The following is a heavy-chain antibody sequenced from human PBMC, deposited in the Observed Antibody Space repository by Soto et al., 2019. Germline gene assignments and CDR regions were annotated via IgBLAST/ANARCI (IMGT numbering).Heavy chain of an antibody. D-gene: IGHD3-10*01. Sequence: SETLSLTCAVSGGSISSGGYSWSWMRQPPGKGLEWIGYIYYTGSTYYNPSLKSRVTISVDTSKNLFSLKLKSVTAADTAVYYCARRIIALEIFDSWGQGTVVTVSS. CDR3: ARRIIALEIFDS. CDR1: GGSISSGGYS. V-gene: IGHV4-30-4*07. CDR2: IYYTGST. J-gene: IGHJ4*02.